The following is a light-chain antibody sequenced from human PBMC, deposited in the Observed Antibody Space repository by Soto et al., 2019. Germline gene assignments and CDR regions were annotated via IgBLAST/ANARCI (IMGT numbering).Light chain of an antibody. CDR3: QQRRDWPWT. CDR1: QSVSFY. Sequence: EIVLTQSPATLSLSPGERANLSCRASQSVSFYLGWYQQKPGQAPRLLIYDTSNRATGVPARFSGSGSGTGFGLRISSLGPEDFAVYNCQQRRDWPWTLGQGAKVDIK. J-gene: IGKJ1*01. CDR2: DTS. V-gene: IGKV3-11*01.